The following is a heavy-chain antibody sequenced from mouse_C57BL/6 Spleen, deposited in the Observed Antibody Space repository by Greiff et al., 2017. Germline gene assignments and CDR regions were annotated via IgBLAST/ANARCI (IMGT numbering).Heavy chain of an antibody. CDR3: AITTVVGNYAMDY. V-gene: IGHV1-52*01. J-gene: IGHJ4*01. D-gene: IGHD1-1*01. CDR2: IDPSDSET. CDR1: GYTFTSYW. Sequence: VQLQQPGAELVRPGSSVKLSCKASGYTFTSYWMHWVKQRPIQGLEWIGNIDPSDSETHYNQKFKDKATLTVDKSSSTAYMQLSSLTSEDSAVYSCAITTVVGNYAMDYWGQGTSVTVSS.